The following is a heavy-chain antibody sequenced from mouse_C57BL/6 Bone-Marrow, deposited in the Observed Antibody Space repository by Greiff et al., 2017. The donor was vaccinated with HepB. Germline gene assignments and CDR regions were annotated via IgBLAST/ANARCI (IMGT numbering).Heavy chain of an antibody. CDR3: ARDRNTSVGFDY. Sequence: EVQLQESGPGLVKPSQSLSLTCSVTGYSITSGYYWNWIRQFPGNKLEWMGYISYDGSNNYNPSLKNRISITRDTSKNQFFLKLNSVNTEDTAQYYWARDRNTSVGFDYWGQGTTLTVSS. CDR1: GYSITSGYY. D-gene: IGHD5-2*01. J-gene: IGHJ2*01. CDR2: ISYDGSN. V-gene: IGHV3-6*01.